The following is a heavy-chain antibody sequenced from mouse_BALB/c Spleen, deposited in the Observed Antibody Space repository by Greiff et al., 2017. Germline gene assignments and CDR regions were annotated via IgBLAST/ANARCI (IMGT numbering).Heavy chain of an antibody. J-gene: IGHJ2*01. CDR1: GYTFTSYY. CDR3: TRMRGYDGYYYLDY. Sequence: QVQLQQSGAELVKPGASVKLSCKASGYTFTSYYMYWVKQRPGQGLEWIGEINPSNGGTNFNEKFKSKATLTVDKSSSTAYMQLSSLTSEDSAVYYGTRMRGYDGYYYLDYWGQGTTLTVSS. CDR2: INPSNGGT. D-gene: IGHD2-3*01. V-gene: IGHV1S81*02.